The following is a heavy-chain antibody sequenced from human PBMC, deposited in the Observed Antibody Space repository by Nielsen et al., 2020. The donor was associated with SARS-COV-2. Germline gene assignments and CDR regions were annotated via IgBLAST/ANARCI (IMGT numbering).Heavy chain of an antibody. CDR3: VTGGQWLVRHPYGMEV. CDR2: ISYDGSDK. Sequence: GGSLRLSCAAAGFTFRNYGMHWVRQAPGKGLEWVAVISYDGSDKYYADSLKGRFTISRDNSKNTLYLHMNSLRAEDTAVYYCVTGGQWLVRHPYGMEVWGQGTTVTVSS. D-gene: IGHD6-19*01. V-gene: IGHV3-30*03. CDR1: GFTFRNYG. J-gene: IGHJ6*02.